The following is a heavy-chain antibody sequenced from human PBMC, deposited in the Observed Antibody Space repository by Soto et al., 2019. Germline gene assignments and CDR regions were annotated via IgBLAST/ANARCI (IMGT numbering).Heavy chain of an antibody. CDR2: ISYDGSNK. Sequence: PRGALGVACASSGFTFSSYGMHWVRQAPGKGLEWVAVISYDGSNKYYADSVKGRFTISRDNSKNTLYLQMNSLRAEDTAVYYCAKDGYNWNYRDYYYGMDVWGQGTTVTVSS. CDR1: GFTFSSYG. J-gene: IGHJ6*01. V-gene: IGHV3-30*18. CDR3: AKDGYNWNYRDYYYGMDV. D-gene: IGHD1-7*01.